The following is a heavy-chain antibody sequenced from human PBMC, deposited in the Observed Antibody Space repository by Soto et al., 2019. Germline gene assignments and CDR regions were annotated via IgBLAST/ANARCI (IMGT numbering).Heavy chain of an antibody. CDR3: ARGRFGELLYPANWFDP. D-gene: IGHD3-10*01. CDR1: GGSVSSGSYY. Sequence: SETLSLTCTVPGGSVSSGSYYWSWIRQPPGKGLEWIGYIYYSGSTNYNPSLKSRVTISVDTSKNQFSLKLSSVTAADTAVYYCARGRFGELLYPANWFDPWGQGTLVTVSS. V-gene: IGHV4-61*01. J-gene: IGHJ5*02. CDR2: IYYSGST.